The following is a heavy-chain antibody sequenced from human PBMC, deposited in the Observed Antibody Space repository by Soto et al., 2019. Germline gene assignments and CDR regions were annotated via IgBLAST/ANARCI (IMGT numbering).Heavy chain of an antibody. CDR3: ARQDGSRSTDY. CDR2: IHSGST. J-gene: IGHJ4*02. D-gene: IGHD3-10*01. Sequence: SETLSLTCTVSGGSISSDYWNWIRQPPGKGLEWIGYIHSGSTTYSASLRSRVTISVDTSKNQFSLKLSSVTAADTAVYFFARQDGSRSTDYWGQGTLVTSPQ. V-gene: IGHV4-59*08. CDR1: GGSISSDY.